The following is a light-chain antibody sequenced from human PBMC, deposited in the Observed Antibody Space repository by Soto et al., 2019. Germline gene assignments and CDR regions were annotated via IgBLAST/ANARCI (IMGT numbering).Light chain of an antibody. Sequence: EIVMTQSPATLSVSPGERATLSCRASQSVSSNLAWYQQKPGQAPRLLIYDASTRATGIPARFSGSGSGTEFTLTISSLQSEDFAVYYCQQYNNWPPGAAYTFGQGTKLEIK. CDR1: QSVSSN. CDR2: DAS. CDR3: QQYNNWPPGAAYT. V-gene: IGKV3-15*01. J-gene: IGKJ2*01.